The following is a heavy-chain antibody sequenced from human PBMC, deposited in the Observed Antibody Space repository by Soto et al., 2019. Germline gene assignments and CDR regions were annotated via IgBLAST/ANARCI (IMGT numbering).Heavy chain of an antibody. D-gene: IGHD4-17*01. CDR3: AKEGSTVTTRRPHDWGPNYYYYGMAV. J-gene: IGHJ6*02. CDR1: GFTFSSYA. Sequence: GGSLRLSCAASGFTFSSYAMSWVRQAPGKGLEWVSAISGSGGSTYYADSVKGRFTISRDNSKNTLYLQMNSLRAEDTAVYYCAKEGSTVTTRRPHDWGPNYYYYGMAVWGQGTTVTVSS. V-gene: IGHV3-23*01. CDR2: ISGSGGST.